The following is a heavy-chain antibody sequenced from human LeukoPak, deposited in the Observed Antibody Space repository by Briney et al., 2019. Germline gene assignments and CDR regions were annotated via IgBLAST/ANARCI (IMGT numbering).Heavy chain of an antibody. CDR1: GYPFTGYH. Sequence: ASVKVSCKASGYPFTGYHVQWVRQAPGQGLEWVGRIYPDSGETIYAQKLQGRVTMTRDTSISTAYMELSRLRSDDTAVYYCARATSSIVGATPVGYFDYWGQGTLVTVSS. V-gene: IGHV1-2*02. CDR2: IYPDSGET. D-gene: IGHD1-26*01. J-gene: IGHJ4*02. CDR3: ARATSSIVGATPVGYFDY.